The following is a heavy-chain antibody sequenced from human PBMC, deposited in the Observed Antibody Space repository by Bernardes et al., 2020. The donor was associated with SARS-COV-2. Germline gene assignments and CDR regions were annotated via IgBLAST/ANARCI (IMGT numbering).Heavy chain of an antibody. CDR2: ISRNGDKT. CDR3: VKMSIAVVGSDN. D-gene: IGHD2-15*01. CDR1: GFTFSSYA. V-gene: IGHV3-64D*06. J-gene: IGHJ4*02. Sequence: GSLRLSCAASGFTFSSYAMSWVRQAPGKGLEWVSVISRNGDKTYYADSVKGRFTISRDNSRNTLYLQMSSLRAEDTALYYCVKMSIAVVGSDNWGQGTLVTVSS.